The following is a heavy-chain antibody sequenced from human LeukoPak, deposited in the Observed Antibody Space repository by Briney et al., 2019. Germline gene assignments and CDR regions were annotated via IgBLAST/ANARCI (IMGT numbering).Heavy chain of an antibody. V-gene: IGHV3-30-3*01. CDR2: ISHDGSNK. D-gene: IGHD6-19*01. J-gene: IGHJ3*02. CDR3: ARDYSSGWTDAFDI. CDR1: GFTFSSYA. Sequence: GGSLRLSRAASGFTFSSYAMHWVRQAPGKGLEWVAVISHDGSNKYYADSVKGRFTISRDNSKNTLYLQMNSLRAEDTAVYYCARDYSSGWTDAFDIWGQGTMVTVSS.